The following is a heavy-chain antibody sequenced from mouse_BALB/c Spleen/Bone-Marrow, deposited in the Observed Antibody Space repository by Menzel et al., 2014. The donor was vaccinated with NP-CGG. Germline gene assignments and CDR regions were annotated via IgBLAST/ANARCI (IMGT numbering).Heavy chain of an antibody. Sequence: VQLQRSGPELVKPGASVKISCKASGYAFSSSWMNWVKQRPGQGHEWIGRIYPGDGDTNYNGKFKGKATLTADKSSSTAYMQLSSLTSVDSAVYFCVRGGNYRFDYWGQGTTLTVSS. D-gene: IGHD2-1*01. CDR1: GYAFSSSW. CDR2: IYPGDGDT. V-gene: IGHV1-82*01. CDR3: VRGGNYRFDY. J-gene: IGHJ2*01.